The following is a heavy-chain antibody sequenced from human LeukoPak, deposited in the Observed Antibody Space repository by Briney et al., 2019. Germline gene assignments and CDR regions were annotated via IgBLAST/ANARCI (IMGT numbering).Heavy chain of an antibody. CDR2: IYYSGST. CDR3: AWGSSSWTNQNWFDP. Sequence: SETLSLTCTVSGGSISSYYWSWIRQPPGKGLEWIGYIYYSGSTNYNPSLKSRVTISVDTSKNQFSLKLSSVTAADTAVYYCAWGSSSWTNQNWFDPWGQGTLVTVSS. CDR1: GGSISSYY. J-gene: IGHJ5*02. V-gene: IGHV4-59*01. D-gene: IGHD6-13*01.